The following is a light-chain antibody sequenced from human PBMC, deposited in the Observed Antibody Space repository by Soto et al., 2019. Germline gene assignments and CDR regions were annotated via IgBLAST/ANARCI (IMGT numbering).Light chain of an antibody. V-gene: IGKV3-20*01. CDR2: DDS. CDR3: QQFGGSPPMYT. J-gene: IGKJ2*01. Sequence: EIVLTQSPCTLSLSPGERATLSCRASQSVSRSYLAWYQHKPGQAPRLLIYDDSTRAIGIPDRFSGSGFATDFTVTISGMEPEDFAVYSYQQFGGSPPMYTFGQGRKLEIK. CDR1: QSVSRSY.